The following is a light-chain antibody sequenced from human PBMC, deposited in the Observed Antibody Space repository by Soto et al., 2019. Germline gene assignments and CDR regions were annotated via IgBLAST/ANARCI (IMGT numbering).Light chain of an antibody. CDR1: QDISSW. V-gene: IGKV1-12*01. Sequence: DIQMTQSPSSVSASVGDRVTITCRASQDISSWLAWYQQKPGKALKIMIYAASSLQGGVPSRFSGSGSGTEFTLTISSLQPEDFATYYCQQASSFPPTFGQGTRLDIK. CDR3: QQASSFPPT. CDR2: AAS. J-gene: IGKJ5*01.